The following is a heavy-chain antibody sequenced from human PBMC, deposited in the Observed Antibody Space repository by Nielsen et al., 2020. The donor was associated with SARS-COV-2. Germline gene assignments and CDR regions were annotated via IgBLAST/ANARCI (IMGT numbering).Heavy chain of an antibody. CDR3: ARAMVRGVPSDFDY. D-gene: IGHD3-10*01. CDR1: GGTFSSYT. V-gene: IGHV1-69*13. J-gene: IGHJ4*02. CDR2: IIPIFGTA. Sequence: SVKVSCKASGGTFSSYTISWVRQAPGQGLEWMGGIIPIFGTANYAQKFQGRVTITADESTSTAYMELSSLRSEDTAVYYCARAMVRGVPSDFDYWGQGTLVTVSS.